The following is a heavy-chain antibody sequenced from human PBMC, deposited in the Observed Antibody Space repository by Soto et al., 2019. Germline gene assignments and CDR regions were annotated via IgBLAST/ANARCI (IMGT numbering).Heavy chain of an antibody. V-gene: IGHV3-33*06. CDR2: IWYDGSNK. CDR1: GFTFSSYG. D-gene: IGHD1-1*01. CDR3: AKAGVRQDDY. J-gene: IGHJ4*02. Sequence: QVQLVESGGGVVQPGRSLRLSCAASGFTFSSYGMHWVRQAPGKGLEWVAVIWYDGSNKYYADSVKGRFTISRDNSKNTRYLQMNSVSAEDTAVYYCAKAGVRQDDYWGQGTLVAVAS.